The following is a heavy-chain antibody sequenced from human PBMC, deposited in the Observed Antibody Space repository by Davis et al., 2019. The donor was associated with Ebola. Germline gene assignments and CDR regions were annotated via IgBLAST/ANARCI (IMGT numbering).Heavy chain of an antibody. V-gene: IGHV4-34*01. J-gene: IGHJ3*02. Sequence: ESLKISCAASGFTFSSYYMNWVRQPPGKGLEWIGEINHSGSTNYNPSLKSRVTISVDTSKNQFSLKLSSVTAADTAVYYCARSRWFRGRDAFDIWGQGTMVTVSS. CDR3: ARSRWFRGRDAFDI. CDR1: GFTFSSYY. D-gene: IGHD3-10*01. CDR2: INHSGST.